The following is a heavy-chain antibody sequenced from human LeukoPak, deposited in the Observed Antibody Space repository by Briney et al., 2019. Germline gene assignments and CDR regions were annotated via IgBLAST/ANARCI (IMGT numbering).Heavy chain of an antibody. D-gene: IGHD6-19*01. J-gene: IGHJ4*02. V-gene: IGHV3-30*18. CDR3: AKDIAVAAHGGNY. Sequence: PGRSLRLSCAASGFTFSSYGMHWVRQAPGKGLEWVAVISYDGSNKYYADSVKGRFTISRDNSKNTLYLQMNSLRAEDTAVYYCAKDIAVAAHGGNYWGQGTLVTVSS. CDR1: GFTFSSYG. CDR2: ISYDGSNK.